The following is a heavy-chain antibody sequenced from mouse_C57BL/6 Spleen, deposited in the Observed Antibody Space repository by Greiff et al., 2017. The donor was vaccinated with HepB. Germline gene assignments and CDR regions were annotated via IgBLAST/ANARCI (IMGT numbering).Heavy chain of an antibody. CDR3: ARWVNWAWFAY. CDR2: INPNNGGT. V-gene: IGHV1-26*01. D-gene: IGHD4-1*02. CDR1: GYTFTDYY. J-gene: IGHJ3*01. Sequence: VQLKQSGPELVKPGASVKISCKASGYTFTDYYMNWVKQSHGKSLEWIGDINPNNGGTSYNQKFKGKATLTVDKSSSTAYMELRSLTSEDSAVYYCARWVNWAWFAYWGQGTLVTVSA.